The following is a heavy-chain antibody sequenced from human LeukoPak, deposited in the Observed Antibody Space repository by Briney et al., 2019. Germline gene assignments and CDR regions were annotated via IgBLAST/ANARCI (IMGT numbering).Heavy chain of an antibody. CDR1: GGSISSSSYY. Sequence: PSETLSLTCTVSGGSISSSSYYWGWIRQPPGKGLEWIGYIYYSGSTNYNPSLKSRVTISVDTSKNQFSLKLSSVTAADTAVYYCARDRMSWFDPWGQGTLVTVSS. V-gene: IGHV4-61*01. J-gene: IGHJ5*02. CDR3: ARDRMSWFDP. CDR2: IYYSGST.